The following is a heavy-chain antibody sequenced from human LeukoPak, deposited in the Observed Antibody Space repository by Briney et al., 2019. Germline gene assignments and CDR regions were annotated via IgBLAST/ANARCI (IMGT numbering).Heavy chain of an antibody. V-gene: IGHV4-59*01. J-gene: IGHJ2*01. CDR3: ARDRFFDL. CDR2: IYYTGST. CDR1: GGSISNYY. Sequence: PSETLSLTCTVSGGSISNYYRSWIRQPPGKGLEWFGYIYYTGSTNYNPSLKSRVTISIDASKNQFSLKLSSVTAADTAVYYCARDRFFDLWGRGTLVTVSS.